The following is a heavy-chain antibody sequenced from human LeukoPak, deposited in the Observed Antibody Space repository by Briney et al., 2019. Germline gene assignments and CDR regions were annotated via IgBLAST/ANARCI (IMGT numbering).Heavy chain of an antibody. Sequence: GGSLRLSCAASGFTFSSYSMNWVRQAPGKGLEWVSSISSSSSYIYYADSVKGRFTISRDNAKNSLYLQMNSLRAEDTAVYYCRVVPAAIHDAFDIWGQGTMVTVSS. CDR1: GFTFSSYS. V-gene: IGHV3-21*01. D-gene: IGHD2-2*02. CDR3: RVVPAAIHDAFDI. CDR2: ISSSSSYI. J-gene: IGHJ3*02.